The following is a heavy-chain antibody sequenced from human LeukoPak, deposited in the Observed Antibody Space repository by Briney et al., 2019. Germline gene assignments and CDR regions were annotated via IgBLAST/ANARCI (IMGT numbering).Heavy chain of an antibody. CDR3: ARDEWELLDAFDI. D-gene: IGHD1-26*01. V-gene: IGHV4-61*02. Sequence: PSETLSLTRTVSGGSISSGSYYWSWIRQPAGKGLEWIGCIYTSGSTNYNPSLKSRVTISVDTSKNQFSLKLSSVTAADTAVYYCARDEWELLDAFDIWGQGTMVTVSS. J-gene: IGHJ3*02. CDR2: IYTSGST. CDR1: GGSISSGSYY.